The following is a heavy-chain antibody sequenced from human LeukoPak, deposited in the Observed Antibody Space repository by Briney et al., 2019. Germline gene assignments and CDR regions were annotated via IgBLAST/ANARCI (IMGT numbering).Heavy chain of an antibody. D-gene: IGHD1-1*01. CDR2: ISAYNGNT. CDR3: ARFDGLERGLGAFDI. Sequence: ASVKVSCKASGYTFTSYGIIWVRQAPGQGLEWMGWISAYNGNTNYAQKLQGRVTMTTDTSTSTAYMELRSLRSDDTAVYYCARFDGLERGLGAFDIWGQGTMVTVSS. J-gene: IGHJ3*02. CDR1: GYTFTSYG. V-gene: IGHV1-18*01.